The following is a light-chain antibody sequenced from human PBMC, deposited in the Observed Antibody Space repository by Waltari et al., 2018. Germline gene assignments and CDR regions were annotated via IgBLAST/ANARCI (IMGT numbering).Light chain of an antibody. V-gene: IGKV1-39*01. CDR2: GAF. CDR1: QSLSNY. J-gene: IGKJ2*01. Sequence: DIQMTQSPSSLSASVGDRVTITCRASQSLSNYLNWYQHKAGEAPKLLIHGAFNLQSGVPSRFSGSGSGTDFTLTISSLQPEDVATYYCHQTRSLPDTFGQGTKLEI. CDR3: HQTRSLPDT.